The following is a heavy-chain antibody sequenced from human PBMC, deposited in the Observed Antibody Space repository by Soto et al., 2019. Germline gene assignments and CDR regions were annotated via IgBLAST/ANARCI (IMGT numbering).Heavy chain of an antibody. J-gene: IGHJ4*02. CDR3: ARHSRKNNWSPDY. CDR2: ITGGGGRT. V-gene: IGHV3-23*01. D-gene: IGHD3-3*01. Sequence: GGSLRLSCAASGFIFNSFAMSWVRQAPGKGPEWVSLITGGGGRTYYVDSVKGRFTLSRDNSKNMMYLDMNSLRVEDTAVYYCARHSRKNNWSPDYWGQGTLVTVSS. CDR1: GFIFNSFA.